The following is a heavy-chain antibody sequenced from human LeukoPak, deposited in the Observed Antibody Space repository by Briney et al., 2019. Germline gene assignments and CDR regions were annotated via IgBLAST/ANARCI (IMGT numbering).Heavy chain of an antibody. CDR3: AADSGRVGVAVP. CDR1: GYTFTSYY. J-gene: IGHJ5*02. CDR2: INPSGGST. V-gene: IGHV1-46*01. Sequence: ASVKVSCKASGYTFTSYYMHWVRQAPGQGLEWMGIINPSGGSTSYAQKFQERVTITRDMSTSTAYMELSSLRSEDTAVYYCAADSGRVGVAVPWGQGTLVTVSS. D-gene: IGHD1-26*01.